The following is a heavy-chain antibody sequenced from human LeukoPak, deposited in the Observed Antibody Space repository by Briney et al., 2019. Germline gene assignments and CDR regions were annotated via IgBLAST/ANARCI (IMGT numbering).Heavy chain of an antibody. J-gene: IGHJ4*02. CDR3: AKKKDPVIQYYFDY. CDR2: ISGSGGST. Sequence: GGSLRLSCAASGFTFSSYAMSRVRQAPGKGLEWGSGISGSGGSTDYGDSVKGRFTISRDNSKNTLYLQMNSLRAEDTAVYYCAKKKDPVIQYYFDYWGQGTLVTVSS. V-gene: IGHV3-23*01. CDR1: GFTFSSYA. D-gene: IGHD3-16*02.